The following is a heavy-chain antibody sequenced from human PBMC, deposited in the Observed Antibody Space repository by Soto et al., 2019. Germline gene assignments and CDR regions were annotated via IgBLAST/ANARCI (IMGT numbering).Heavy chain of an antibody. CDR3: ARVQQLVPLVVDY. Sequence: ASVKVSCKASGYTFASYAISWMRQAPGQGLEWMGWISAYNGNTNYAQKLQGRVTMTTDTSTSTAYMELRSLRSDDTAVYYCARVQQLVPLVVDYWGQGTLVTVSS. D-gene: IGHD6-13*01. V-gene: IGHV1-18*01. CDR2: ISAYNGNT. CDR1: GYTFASYA. J-gene: IGHJ4*02.